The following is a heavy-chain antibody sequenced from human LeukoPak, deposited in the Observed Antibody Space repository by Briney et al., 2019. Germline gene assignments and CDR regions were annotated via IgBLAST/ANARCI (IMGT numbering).Heavy chain of an antibody. D-gene: IGHD3-22*01. J-gene: IGHJ4*02. V-gene: IGHV3-23*01. Sequence: AGGSLRLSCAASGFTFSSYAMSRVRQAPEKGLEWVSAISGSGGSTYYADSVKGRFTISRDNSKNTLYLQMNSLRAEDTAVYYCAKIVGGYDSSGYVANGQLDYWGQGTLVTVSS. CDR2: ISGSGGST. CDR1: GFTFSSYA. CDR3: AKIVGGYDSSGYVANGQLDY.